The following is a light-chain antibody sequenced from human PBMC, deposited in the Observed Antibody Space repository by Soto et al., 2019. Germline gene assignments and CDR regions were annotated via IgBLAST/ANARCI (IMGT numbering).Light chain of an antibody. CDR1: QSVSSNY. Sequence: EIVLTQSPGTLSLSPGERATLSCRASQSVSSNYLTWYQQKPGQAPRLLIYGASSRATGIPDRFSGSGSGTDLSLPSSRLASEDFAVYYCQQYGSSQFTFGPGTKVAFK. CDR3: QQYGSSQFT. V-gene: IGKV3-20*01. J-gene: IGKJ3*01. CDR2: GAS.